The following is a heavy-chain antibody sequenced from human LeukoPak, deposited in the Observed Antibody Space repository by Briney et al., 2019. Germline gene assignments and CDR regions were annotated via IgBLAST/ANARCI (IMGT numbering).Heavy chain of an antibody. Sequence: PGGSLRLSCAASGFTVSSNYMNWVRQAPGKGLEWVSVIYAGGSTFYADSVKGRFIISRDNSKNTLYLQMNSLRAEDTAVYYCARPGRGYCSTTSCEGGAFDIWGQGTMVTVSS. J-gene: IGHJ3*02. CDR2: IYAGGST. CDR3: ARPGRGYCSTTSCEGGAFDI. V-gene: IGHV3-53*01. CDR1: GFTVSSNY. D-gene: IGHD2-2*01.